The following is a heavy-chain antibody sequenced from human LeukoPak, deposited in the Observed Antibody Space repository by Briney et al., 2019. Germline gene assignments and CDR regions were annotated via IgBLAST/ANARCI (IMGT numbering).Heavy chain of an antibody. D-gene: IGHD3-16*01. J-gene: IGHJ4*02. CDR1: GYTFTSYG. V-gene: IGHV1-18*01. CDR2: ISAYNGNT. CDR3: ATVIVLGDVAGYYFDY. Sequence: GASVKVYCKASGYTFTSYGISWVRQAPGQGLEWMGWISAYNGNTNYAQKLQGRVTMTTDTSTSTAYMELRSLRSDDTAVYYCATVIVLGDVAGYYFDYWGQGTLVTVSS.